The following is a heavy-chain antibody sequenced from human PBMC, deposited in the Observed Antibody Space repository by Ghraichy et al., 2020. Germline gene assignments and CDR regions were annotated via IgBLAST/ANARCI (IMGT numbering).Heavy chain of an antibody. CDR3: ARSKADFWDGFDY. V-gene: IGHV3-23*01. D-gene: IGHD3-3*01. CDR1: GFTFSSSA. Sequence: GGSLRLSCAASGFTFSSSAMSWVRQAPGKGLEWVSAIRANGDNTYYADSVKGRFTISRDNSKNTLYLQMNSLRAEDTALYYCARSKADFWDGFDYWGQGTLVTVSA. CDR2: IRANGDNT. J-gene: IGHJ4*02.